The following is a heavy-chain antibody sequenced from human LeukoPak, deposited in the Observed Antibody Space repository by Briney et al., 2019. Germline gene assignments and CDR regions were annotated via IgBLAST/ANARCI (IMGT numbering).Heavy chain of an antibody. V-gene: IGHV4-39*01. Sequence: KPSETLSLTCTVSGGSIATSSYYWGWIRQPPGKGLEGIGTIYYTGTTYYNPSLKSRVTISVDTSKNHFYLKLNFVTAADTAVYYCARHLAYGRLEYWGQGTLVTVSS. D-gene: IGHD3-10*01. J-gene: IGHJ4*02. CDR3: ARHLAYGRLEY. CDR2: IYYTGTT. CDR1: GGSIATSSYY.